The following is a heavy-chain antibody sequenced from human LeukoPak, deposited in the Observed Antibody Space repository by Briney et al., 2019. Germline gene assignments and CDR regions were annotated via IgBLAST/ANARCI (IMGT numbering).Heavy chain of an antibody. CDR2: IKQDGSAK. Sequence: GGSLRLSCAATGFTFSTYWMSWVRQAPGKGLEWVANIKQDGSAKYYVDSVKGRFTISRDNAKNSLYLQMNSLRAEDTALYYCARDRGLQLNDAFDIWGQGTMVTVSS. CDR1: GFTFSTYW. D-gene: IGHD2-2*01. CDR3: ARDRGLQLNDAFDI. J-gene: IGHJ3*02. V-gene: IGHV3-7*03.